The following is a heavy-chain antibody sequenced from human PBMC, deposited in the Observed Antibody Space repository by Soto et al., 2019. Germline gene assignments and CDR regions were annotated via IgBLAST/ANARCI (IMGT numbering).Heavy chain of an antibody. J-gene: IGHJ4*02. CDR3: ASRVPIAAAGKAF. CDR2: INHSGST. Sequence: SETLPLTCAVYGGSFSGYYWSWIRKPPGKGLEWIGEINHSGSTNYNPSLKSRVTISVDTSKNQFSLKLSSATAADTAVYYCASRVPIAAAGKAFWGQGTLVTVSS. D-gene: IGHD6-13*01. V-gene: IGHV4-34*01. CDR1: GGSFSGYY.